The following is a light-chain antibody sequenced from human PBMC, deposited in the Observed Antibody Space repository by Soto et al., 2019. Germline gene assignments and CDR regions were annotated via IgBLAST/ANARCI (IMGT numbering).Light chain of an antibody. V-gene: IGLV2-11*01. Sequence: QSALTQPRSVSGSPGQSVTISCTGTNSDVGGYNYASWYQQHPGKAPKLMIYDVSKRPSGVPDRFSGSKSGNTASLTISGLQAEDEADYYCCSYAGSYTYVFGTGTKVTVL. J-gene: IGLJ1*01. CDR2: DVS. CDR3: CSYAGSYTYV. CDR1: NSDVGGYNY.